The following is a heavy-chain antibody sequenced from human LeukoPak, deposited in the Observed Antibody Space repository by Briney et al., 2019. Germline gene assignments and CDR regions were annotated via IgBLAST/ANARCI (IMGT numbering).Heavy chain of an antibody. V-gene: IGHV3-23*01. Sequence: GGSLRLSCAASGFTFSSSAMSWVRQAPGKGLEWVSAISNNGGYTYYADSVQGRFTISRDNSKSTLCLQMNSLRAEDTAVYYCARVEEQQLANYYYYGMDVWGQGTTVTVSS. CDR3: ARVEEQQLANYYYYGMDV. J-gene: IGHJ6*02. D-gene: IGHD6-13*01. CDR1: GFTFSSSA. CDR2: ISNNGGYT.